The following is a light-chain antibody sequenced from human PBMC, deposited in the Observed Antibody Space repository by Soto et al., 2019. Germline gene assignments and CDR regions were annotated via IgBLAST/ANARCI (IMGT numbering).Light chain of an antibody. Sequence: DAVMTQSPDSLAASLGERATINCKSSQSVLYSSNNKNYLAWYQQKPGQPPKLLIYWASTRESGVPDRFSGRGSGTDFTLTISSLQAEDVAVYYCQQYFHTPRTFGQGTKVDI. CDR2: WAS. V-gene: IGKV4-1*01. CDR1: QSVLYSSNNKNY. J-gene: IGKJ1*01. CDR3: QQYFHTPRT.